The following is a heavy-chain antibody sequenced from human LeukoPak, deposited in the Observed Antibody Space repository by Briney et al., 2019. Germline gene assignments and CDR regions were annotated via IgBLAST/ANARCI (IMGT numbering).Heavy chain of an antibody. V-gene: IGHV3-23*01. CDR1: RFTFSTYA. J-gene: IGHJ4*02. CDR2: ISNSGGST. D-gene: IGHD1-26*01. Sequence: GGSLRLSCAPSRFTFSTYAMSWVRQAPGKGLEWVSAISNSGGSTYYADSVKGRFIISRDNFENTLYLQMNSLRAEDTAVYYCAKPSGSHPNYYFNYWGQGALVTVSS. CDR3: AKPSGSHPNYYFNY.